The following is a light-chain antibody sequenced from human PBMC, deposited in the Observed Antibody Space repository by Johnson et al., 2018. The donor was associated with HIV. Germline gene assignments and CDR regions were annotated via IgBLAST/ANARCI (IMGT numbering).Light chain of an antibody. J-gene: IGLJ1*01. Sequence: QSVLTQPPSVSAAPGQKVTISCSGSSSNIGNNYVSWYQQLPGTAPKLLIYENNKRPSGIPDRFSGSKSGTSATLGITGLQTGDEAEYSCGTWDSSLSAYVFGTGTKVTVL. CDR1: SSNIGNNY. V-gene: IGLV1-51*02. CDR2: ENN. CDR3: GTWDSSLSAYV.